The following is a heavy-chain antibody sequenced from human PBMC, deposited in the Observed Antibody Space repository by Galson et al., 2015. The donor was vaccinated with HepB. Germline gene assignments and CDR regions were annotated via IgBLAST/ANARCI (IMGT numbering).Heavy chain of an antibody. Sequence: SLRLSCAASGFTFSSYNMHWVRQAPGKGLEWVAVISFHEREKHYADSVKGRFSISRDNSKNTLFLQMNSLRTEDTAVYFCAKVSTALSLDIWGQGTVVTVSS. V-gene: IGHV3-30*04. CDR2: ISFHEREK. CDR1: GFTFSSYN. D-gene: IGHD3-3*02. J-gene: IGHJ3*02. CDR3: AKVSTALSLDI.